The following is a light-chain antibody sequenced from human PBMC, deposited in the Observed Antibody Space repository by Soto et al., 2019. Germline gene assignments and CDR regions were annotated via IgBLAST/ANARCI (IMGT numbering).Light chain of an antibody. V-gene: IGKV1-16*01. CDR2: DAS. Sequence: DIQMTQSPFSLSASVGDRVTITCRASEGVRNQLGWFQQKPGKAPKSLIYDASSLQSGVPSRFSGSGSGTDFTLTINSLLPEDFATYYCQQYNDHPFTFGPGTKVDI. CDR3: QQYNDHPFT. CDR1: EGVRNQ. J-gene: IGKJ3*01.